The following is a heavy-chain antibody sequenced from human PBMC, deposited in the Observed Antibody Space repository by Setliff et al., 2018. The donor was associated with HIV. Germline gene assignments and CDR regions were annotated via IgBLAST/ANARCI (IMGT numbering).Heavy chain of an antibody. D-gene: IGHD2-2*01. CDR2: ISAYDGNT. Sequence: GASVKVSCKGSGYIFNTNGITWVRQAPGQGLEWMGWISAYDGNTNYAQKVRERVTLTTDTSTSTAYMELRSLRSDDTAVYFCARGYCSSNSCQEGFDYWGQGTLVTVSS. CDR1: GYIFNTNG. CDR3: ARGYCSSNSCQEGFDY. V-gene: IGHV1-18*01. J-gene: IGHJ4*02.